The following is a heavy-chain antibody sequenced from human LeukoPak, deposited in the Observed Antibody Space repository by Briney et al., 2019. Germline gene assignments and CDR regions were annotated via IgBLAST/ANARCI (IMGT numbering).Heavy chain of an antibody. CDR3: AKNGYIAGHTYVDY. Sequence: GGSLRLSCAASEFTGFTFSGSAMSWVRQAPGKGLEWVSAISGSGAATYYADSVKGRFTISRDNSKNTLYLQMNSLRAEDTAVYYCAKNGYIAGHTYVDYWGQGTLVTVSS. V-gene: IGHV3-23*01. J-gene: IGHJ4*02. D-gene: IGHD6-13*01. CDR2: ISGSGAAT. CDR1: EFTGFTFSGSA.